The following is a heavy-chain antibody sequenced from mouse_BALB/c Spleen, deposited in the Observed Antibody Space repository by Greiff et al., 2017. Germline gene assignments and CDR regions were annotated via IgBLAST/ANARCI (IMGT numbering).Heavy chain of an antibody. CDR2: INPSTGYT. CDR3: ARSHYGNYPAGFAY. J-gene: IGHJ3*01. V-gene: IGHV1-4*01. Sequence: QVQLQQSGAELATPGASVKMSCKASGYTFTSYWMHWVKQRPGQGLEWIGYINPSTGYTEYNQKFKDKATLTADKSSSTAYMQLSSLTSEDSAVYYCARSHYGNYPAGFAYWGQGTLVTVSA. CDR1: GYTFTSYW. D-gene: IGHD2-1*01.